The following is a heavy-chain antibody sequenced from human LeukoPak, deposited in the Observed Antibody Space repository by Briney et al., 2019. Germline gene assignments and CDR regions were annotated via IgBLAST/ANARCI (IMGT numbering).Heavy chain of an antibody. Sequence: GGSLRLSCAASGFTFSRYSMNWVRQAPGKGLEWVSSISSSSSYIYYADSVKGRFTISRDNAKNSLYLQMNSLRAEDTAVYYCARVSDYYDSSGYYYFDYWGQGTLVTVSS. CDR2: ISSSSSYI. J-gene: IGHJ4*02. V-gene: IGHV3-21*01. D-gene: IGHD3-22*01. CDR1: GFTFSRYS. CDR3: ARVSDYYDSSGYYYFDY.